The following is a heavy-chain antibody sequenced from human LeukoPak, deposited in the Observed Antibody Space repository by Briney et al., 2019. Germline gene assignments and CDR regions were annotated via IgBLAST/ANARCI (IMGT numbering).Heavy chain of an antibody. D-gene: IGHD6-19*01. CDR1: GFTFSSYG. Sequence: GGSLRLSCAASGFTFSSYGMHWVRQAPGKGLEWVAVISYDGSNKYYADSVKGRFTISRDNSKNTLYLQMNSLRAEDTAVYYCAVAVAGTHYYYGMDVWGQGTTVTVSS. J-gene: IGHJ6*02. V-gene: IGHV3-30*03. CDR2: ISYDGSNK. CDR3: AVAVAGTHYYYGMDV.